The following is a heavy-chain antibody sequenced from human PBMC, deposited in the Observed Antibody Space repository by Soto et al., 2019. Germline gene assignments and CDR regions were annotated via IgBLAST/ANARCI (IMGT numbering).Heavy chain of an antibody. Sequence: EVQLLESGGGLVQPGGSLRLSCAASGFTFSSYAMSWVRQAPGKGLEWVSAISGSGGSTYYPDSVKGRFTISRDNSKNTVYLQMNSLRGEDTAVYYCAKDLKYQLLYPDAFDIWGQGTMVTVSS. CDR2: ISGSGGST. D-gene: IGHD2-2*02. CDR3: AKDLKYQLLYPDAFDI. J-gene: IGHJ3*02. CDR1: GFTFSSYA. V-gene: IGHV3-23*01.